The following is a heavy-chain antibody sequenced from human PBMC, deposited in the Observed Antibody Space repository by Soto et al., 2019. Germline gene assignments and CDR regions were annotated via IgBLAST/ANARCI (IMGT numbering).Heavy chain of an antibody. CDR2: IIPIFGTA. D-gene: IGHD2-2*01. V-gene: IGHV1-69*01. CDR3: AIDSPGNIVVVPAATAYYYYGMDV. CDR1: GGTFSSYA. J-gene: IGHJ6*02. Sequence: QVQLVQSGAEVKKPGSSVKVSCKASGGTFSSYAISWVRQAPGQGLEWMGGIIPIFGTANYAQKFQGRVTITADESRSTAYMDLSRLRPEDTAVYYYAIDSPGNIVVVPAATAYYYYGMDVWGQGTTVTVSS.